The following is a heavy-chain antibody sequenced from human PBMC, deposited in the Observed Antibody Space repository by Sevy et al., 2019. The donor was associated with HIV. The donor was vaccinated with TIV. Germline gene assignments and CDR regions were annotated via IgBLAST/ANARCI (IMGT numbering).Heavy chain of an antibody. J-gene: IGHJ4*02. CDR2: ASYDGSSN. CDR1: GFTFSNFA. Sequence: GGSLRLSCAASGFTFSNFAMHWVRQAPGKGLEWVAIASYDGSSNYYADSVKGRFTISRDNSKHTLYLQMNSLTVEDTAVYYCATDDRDNSGYHFTYWGQGTLVTVSS. V-gene: IGHV3-30-3*01. D-gene: IGHD3-22*01. CDR3: ATDDRDNSGYHFTY.